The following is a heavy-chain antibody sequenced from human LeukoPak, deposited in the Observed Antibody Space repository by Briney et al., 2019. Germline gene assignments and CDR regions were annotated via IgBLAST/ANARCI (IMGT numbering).Heavy chain of an antibody. Sequence: SETLSLTCTVSGGSINSYFWSWIRQPPGKGLEWIGYIHYTGSTSYNPSLKSRVTISLDTSKKHFSLSLTSVTAADTAVYYCARVYGDYLFDYWGQGTLVAVSS. CDR2: IHYTGST. V-gene: IGHV4-59*01. D-gene: IGHD4-17*01. J-gene: IGHJ4*02. CDR1: GGSINSYF. CDR3: ARVYGDYLFDY.